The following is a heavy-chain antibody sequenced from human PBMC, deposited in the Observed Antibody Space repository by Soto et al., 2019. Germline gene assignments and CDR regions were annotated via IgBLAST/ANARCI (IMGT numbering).Heavy chain of an antibody. V-gene: IGHV4-34*01. D-gene: IGHD5-12*01. J-gene: IGHJ5*02. Sequence: PSETLSLTCAVYGGSFSGYYWSWIRQPPGKGLEWIGEINHSGSINYNPSLKSRVTISVDTSKNQFSLKLSPVTAADTAVYYCARYVSTNYNWFDPWSQGTLVTVSS. CDR1: GGSFSGYY. CDR2: INHSGSI. CDR3: ARYVSTNYNWFDP.